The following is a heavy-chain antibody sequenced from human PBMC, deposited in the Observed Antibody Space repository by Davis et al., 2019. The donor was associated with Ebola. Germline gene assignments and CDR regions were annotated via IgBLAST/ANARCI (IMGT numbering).Heavy chain of an antibody. CDR3: ARDSYYDSSGRYGGLDY. CDR1: GFTFSSYA. J-gene: IGHJ4*02. D-gene: IGHD3-22*01. CDR2: ISYDGSNK. Sequence: PGGSLRLSCAASGFTFSSYAMHWVRQAPGKGLEWVAVISYDGSNKYYADSVKGRFTISRDNSKNTLYLQMNSLRAEDTAVYYCARDSYYDSSGRYGGLDYWGQGTLVTVSS. V-gene: IGHV3-30-3*01.